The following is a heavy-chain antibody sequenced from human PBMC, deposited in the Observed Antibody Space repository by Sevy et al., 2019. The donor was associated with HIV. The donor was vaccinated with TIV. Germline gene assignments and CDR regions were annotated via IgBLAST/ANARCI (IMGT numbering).Heavy chain of an antibody. Sequence: GESLKISCKGSGYXFTSYWIGWVRQMPGKGLEWMGIIYPGDSDTRYSPSFQGQVTISADKSIGTAYLPWSSLKASDTAMYSCARQVMQWLTPRTCDAVDIWGQGTMVTVSS. J-gene: IGHJ3*02. V-gene: IGHV5-51*01. CDR2: IYPGDSDT. CDR3: ARQVMQWLTPRTCDAVDI. CDR1: GYXFTSYW. D-gene: IGHD6-19*01.